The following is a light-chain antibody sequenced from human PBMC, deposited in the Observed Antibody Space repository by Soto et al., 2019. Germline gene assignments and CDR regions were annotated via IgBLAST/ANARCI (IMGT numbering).Light chain of an antibody. J-gene: IGKJ3*01. V-gene: IGKV1-39*01. CDR3: QQSYTAPFT. CDR1: QSIGTS. CDR2: SGS. Sequence: DFQMTQSPSSLSASVGDRVSITCRASQSIGTSLNWYQQKTGTAAKLLIYSGSTLQGGGPSRFSGSGSGTDFTLTISSLQPEDFATYYCQQSYTAPFTFGPGTKVDVK.